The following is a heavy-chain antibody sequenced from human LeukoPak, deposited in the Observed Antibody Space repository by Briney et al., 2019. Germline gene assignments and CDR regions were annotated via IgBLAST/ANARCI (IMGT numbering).Heavy chain of an antibody. CDR2: IYYSGST. CDR1: GGSISSYY. Sequence: SETLSLTCTVSGGSISSYYWSWIRQPPGKGLEWIGYIYYSGSTNYNPSLKGRVTISVDTSKNQFSLKLSSVTAADTAVYYCARVDDSSSWYQDWYFDLWGRGTLVTVAS. V-gene: IGHV4-59*01. J-gene: IGHJ2*01. CDR3: ARVDDSSSWYQDWYFDL. D-gene: IGHD6-13*01.